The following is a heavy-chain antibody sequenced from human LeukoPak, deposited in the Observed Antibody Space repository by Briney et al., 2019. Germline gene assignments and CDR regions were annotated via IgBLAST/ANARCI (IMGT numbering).Heavy chain of an antibody. D-gene: IGHD3-10*01. V-gene: IGHV4-59*08. CDR1: XXSXSSYY. J-gene: IGHJ5*02. CDR3: ARHYGP. CDR2: IYYSGST. Sequence: LSLTXXVSXXSXSSYYWSWIRQPPGKGLEWVGYIYYSGSTNYNPSLKSRVTISVDTSKNQFSLKLNSVTAADTAVYYCARHYGPWGQGTLVTVSS.